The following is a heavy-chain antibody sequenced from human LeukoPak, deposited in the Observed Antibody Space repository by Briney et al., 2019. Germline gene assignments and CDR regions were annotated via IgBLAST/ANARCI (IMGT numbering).Heavy chain of an antibody. J-gene: IGHJ3*02. CDR1: GYSFTTYW. CDR2: IYPGDSDV. CDR3: ARPREEGTAMGLRAFDI. Sequence: GESLKISCKGSGYSFTTYWIGWVRQVPGKGLEWMGIIYPGDSDVRYSPSFQGQVTILADKSISTAYLQWSSLKASGTAMYYCARPREEGTAMGLRAFDIWGQGTMVTVSS. V-gene: IGHV5-51*01. D-gene: IGHD5-18*01.